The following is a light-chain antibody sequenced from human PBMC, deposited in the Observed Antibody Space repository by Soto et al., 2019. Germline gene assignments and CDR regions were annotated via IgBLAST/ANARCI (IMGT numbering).Light chain of an antibody. V-gene: IGLV2-14*03. CDR3: SSFTTSTTYV. J-gene: IGLJ1*01. Sequence: QSVLTQPASVSGSPGQSITISCTGTSSDIGGYNSVSWYQQHPGKAPQLMIFDVSRRPSGVSNRFSGSMSANTASLTISGLQTEDEADYYCSSFTTSTTYVFGTGTKVTAL. CDR2: DVS. CDR1: SSDIGGYNS.